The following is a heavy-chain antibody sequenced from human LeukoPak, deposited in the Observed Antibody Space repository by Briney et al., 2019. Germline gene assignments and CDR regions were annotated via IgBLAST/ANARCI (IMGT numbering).Heavy chain of an antibody. CDR2: INPSGGST. Sequence: GASVKVSCKASGYTFTSYYMHWVRQAPGQGLEWMGIINPSGGSTSYAQKFQDRVTMTRDTSTSTVYMELSSLRSEDTAVYYCARMMTTVTTLDHWGQGTLVTVSS. V-gene: IGHV1-46*01. J-gene: IGHJ4*02. CDR1: GYTFTSYY. CDR3: ARMMTTVTTLDH. D-gene: IGHD4-17*01.